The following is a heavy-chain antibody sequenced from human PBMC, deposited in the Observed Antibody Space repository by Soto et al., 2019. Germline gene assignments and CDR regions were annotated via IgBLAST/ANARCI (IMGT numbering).Heavy chain of an antibody. Sequence: PSETLSLTCAVYGGSFSGYYWSWIRQPPGKGLEWIGEINHSGSTNYNPSLKSRVTISVDTSKNQFSLKLSSVTAADTAVYYCARGYVRLSYYYYYYMDVWGKGTTVTVSS. V-gene: IGHV4-34*01. D-gene: IGHD3-3*01. CDR2: INHSGST. CDR3: ARGYVRLSYYYYYYMDV. J-gene: IGHJ6*03. CDR1: GGSFSGYY.